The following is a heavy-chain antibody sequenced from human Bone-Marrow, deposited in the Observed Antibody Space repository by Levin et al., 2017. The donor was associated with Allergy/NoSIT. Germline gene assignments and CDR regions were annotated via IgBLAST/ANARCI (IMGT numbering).Heavy chain of an antibody. CDR3: ARDPSLYDYIWGSYRPGLDY. CDR1: GGSISSSNW. V-gene: IGHV4-4*02. D-gene: IGHD3-16*02. Sequence: SETLSLTCAVSGGSISSSNWWSWVRQPPGKGLEWIGEIYHSGSTNYNPSLKSRVTISVDKSKNQFSLKLSSVTAADTAVYYCARDPSLYDYIWGSYRPGLDYWGQGTLVTVSS. J-gene: IGHJ4*02. CDR2: IYHSGST.